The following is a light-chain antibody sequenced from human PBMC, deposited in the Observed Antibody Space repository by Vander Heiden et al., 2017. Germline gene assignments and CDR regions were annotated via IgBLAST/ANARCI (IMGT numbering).Light chain of an antibody. CDR2: STN. CDR1: SGSVSTSYY. CDR3: VLYVGSGIWV. J-gene: IGLJ3*02. V-gene: IGLV8-61*01. Sequence: QTVVTQEPSFSVSPGGTVTLTCGLSSGSVSTSYYPSWYQQTPGQAPRTLIYSTNTRSSGVPDRVSGSILGNKAALTITGAQADDESDYYCVLYVGSGIWVFGGGTKLTVL.